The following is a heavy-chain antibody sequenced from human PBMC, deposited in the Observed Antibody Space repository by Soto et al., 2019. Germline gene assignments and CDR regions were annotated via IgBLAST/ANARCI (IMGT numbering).Heavy chain of an antibody. D-gene: IGHD2-2*01. Sequence: SVNVSFKSSGGTFSSYSISWVRQAPGQGLECMGRIIPIFGTANYAQKFQGRVTITADKSTSTAYMELSSLRSEDTAVYYCASRYCSSTSCYSRGYYYYGMDVWGQGTTVTVSS. V-gene: IGHV1-69*06. CDR2: IIPIFGTA. J-gene: IGHJ6*02. CDR1: GGTFSSYS. CDR3: ASRYCSSTSCYSRGYYYYGMDV.